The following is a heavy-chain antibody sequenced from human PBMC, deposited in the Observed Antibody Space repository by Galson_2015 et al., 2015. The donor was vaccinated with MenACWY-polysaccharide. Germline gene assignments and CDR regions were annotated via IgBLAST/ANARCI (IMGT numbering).Heavy chain of an antibody. J-gene: IGHJ4*02. D-gene: IGHD6-19*01. Sequence: LRLSCAASGFPFSSYAMSWVRQAPGKGLEWVSTVSGSGSSTYYADSVKGRFTISRDNSKNTLYLQMGSLRAEDTAVYYCAKVAVAGPMSFFDYWGQGTLVTVSS. CDR3: AKVAVAGPMSFFDY. CDR1: GFPFSSYA. V-gene: IGHV3-23*01. CDR2: VSGSGSST.